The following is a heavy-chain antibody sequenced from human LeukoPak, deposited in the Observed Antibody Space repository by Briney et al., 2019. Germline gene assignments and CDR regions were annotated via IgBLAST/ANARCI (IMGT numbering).Heavy chain of an antibody. Sequence: GGSLRLSCAASGFTFSSYAMSWVRQAPGKGLEWVSAISGSGGSTYYADSVKGRFTISRDNSKNTLYLQMNSLRAEDTAVYYCARDGGSFFAFDIWGQGTMVTVSS. CDR2: ISGSGGST. CDR1: GFTFSSYA. V-gene: IGHV3-23*01. J-gene: IGHJ3*02. D-gene: IGHD2-15*01. CDR3: ARDGGSFFAFDI.